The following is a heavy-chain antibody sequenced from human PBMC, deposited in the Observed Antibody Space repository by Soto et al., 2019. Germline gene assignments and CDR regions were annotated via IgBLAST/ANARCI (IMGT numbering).Heavy chain of an antibody. CDR2: ISSSSSYI. Sequence: GGSLRLSCAASGFTFSSYSMNWVRQAPGKGLEWVSSISSSSSYIYYADSVKGRFTISRDNAKNSLYLQMNSLRAEDTAVYYCARLPRLTGGPAINAFDIWGQGTMVTVSS. V-gene: IGHV3-21*01. CDR1: GFTFSSYS. CDR3: ARLPRLTGGPAINAFDI. D-gene: IGHD7-27*01. J-gene: IGHJ3*02.